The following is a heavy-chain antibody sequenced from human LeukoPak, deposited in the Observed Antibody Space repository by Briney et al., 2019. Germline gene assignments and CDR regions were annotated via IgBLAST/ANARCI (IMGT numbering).Heavy chain of an antibody. CDR2: ISSNGGST. V-gene: IGHV3-64*01. J-gene: IGHJ6*03. Sequence: PGGSLRLSCAASGFTFVSYAMHWVRQAPGKGLEYVSGISSNGGSTYYANSVKGRFTISRDNSKNTLYLQLDSLRAEDMAVYYCAKAAFYYYMDVWGKGTTVTVSS. CDR1: GFTFVSYA. D-gene: IGHD6-25*01. CDR3: AKAAFYYYMDV.